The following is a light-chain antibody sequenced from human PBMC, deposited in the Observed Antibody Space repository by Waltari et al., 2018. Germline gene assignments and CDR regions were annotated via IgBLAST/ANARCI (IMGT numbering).Light chain of an antibody. V-gene: IGLV1-47*01. J-gene: IGLJ1*01. Sequence: QSVLTQPPSASGTPGQRVSISCSGSHAHLARNYLSWYPQFPGMAPKLPIYRNNQRPSGVPDRFSGSKFGTSASLAISGLRSEDEAVYYCASWDDSHYVFGTGTKVTVL. CDR3: ASWDDSHYV. CDR1: HAHLARNY. CDR2: RNN.